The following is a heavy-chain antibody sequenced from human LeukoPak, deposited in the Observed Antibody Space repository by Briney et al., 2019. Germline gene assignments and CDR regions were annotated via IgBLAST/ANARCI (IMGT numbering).Heavy chain of an antibody. V-gene: IGHV3-23*01. Sequence: GGSLRLSCAASGFSFSRYAVSWVRQAPGRGVEWVAGISDGGSRTYYADSVKGRFTISRDDSKNTLYLQMNSLRAEDTAVYYCAKVQLGIGVDYWGQGTLVTVSS. CDR3: AKVQLGIGVDY. D-gene: IGHD7-27*01. J-gene: IGHJ4*02. CDR1: GFSFSRYA. CDR2: ISDGGSRT.